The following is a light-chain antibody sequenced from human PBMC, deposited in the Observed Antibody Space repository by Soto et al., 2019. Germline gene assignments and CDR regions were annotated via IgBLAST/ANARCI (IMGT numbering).Light chain of an antibody. J-gene: IGKJ1*01. CDR1: QTVRYNY. CDR3: QQYGSSPRT. V-gene: IGKV3-20*01. CDR2: AAS. Sequence: EVVLTQSPGTLSLSPGDRATLSCRASQTVRYNYLAWYQQKPGQAPRLLIYAASNRATGIPDRFSGSGSGTDFTLTISRLEPEDFAMYYCQQYGSSPRTFGQGTKVEIK.